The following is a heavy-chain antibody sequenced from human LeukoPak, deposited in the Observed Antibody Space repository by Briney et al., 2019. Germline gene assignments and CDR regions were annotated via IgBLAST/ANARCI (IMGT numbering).Heavy chain of an antibody. D-gene: IGHD3-22*01. Sequence: GASVKVSCKASGVTFSSYAINWVRQAPGQGLEWMGGIIPIFGTANYGQRFQGRVTITADESTSTAYMELNSLRSEDTAVYYCAKDFSETSSLDYYDSSGYSGFGDWGQGTLVTVSS. CDR3: AKDFSETSSLDYYDSSGYSGFGD. V-gene: IGHV1-69*13. CDR2: IIPIFGTA. J-gene: IGHJ4*02. CDR1: GVTFSSYA.